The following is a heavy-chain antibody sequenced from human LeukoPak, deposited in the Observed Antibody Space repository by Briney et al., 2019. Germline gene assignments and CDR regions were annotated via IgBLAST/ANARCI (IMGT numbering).Heavy chain of an antibody. Sequence: ASVKVSCKASGYTFTSYDTNWVRQATGQGLEWMGWMNPNSGNTGYAQKFQGRVTMTRDTSISTAYMELSSLRSEDTAVYYCARGLLRYFDWLSNDAFDSWGKGTTVTVSS. CDR1: GYTFTSYD. D-gene: IGHD3-9*01. J-gene: IGHJ3*02. CDR2: MNPNSGNT. CDR3: ARGLLRYFDWLSNDAFDS. V-gene: IGHV1-8*01.